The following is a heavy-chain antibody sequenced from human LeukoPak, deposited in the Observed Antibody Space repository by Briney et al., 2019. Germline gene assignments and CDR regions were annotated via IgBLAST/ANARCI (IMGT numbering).Heavy chain of an antibody. CDR2: ISGSGGNT. Sequence: GGSLRLSCAASGFTFSSYVMSWVRQAPGKGLEWVSAISGSGGNTYYADSVKGRFTISRDNSKDTLYLQMNSLRAEDTGVYYCASHQQLESGPNAFDIWGQGTMITVSS. V-gene: IGHV3-23*01. D-gene: IGHD1-1*01. CDR3: ASHQQLESGPNAFDI. CDR1: GFTFSSYV. J-gene: IGHJ3*02.